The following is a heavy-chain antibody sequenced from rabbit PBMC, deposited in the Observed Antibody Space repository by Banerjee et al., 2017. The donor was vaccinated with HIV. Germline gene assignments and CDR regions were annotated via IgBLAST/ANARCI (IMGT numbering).Heavy chain of an antibody. CDR2: INSSSGNT. Sequence: QEQLEESGGGLVKPGGTLTLSCTASGFSFSNKYVMSWVRQAPGKGLEWIACINSSSGNTVYATWAKGPFTISKTSSTTVTLQMTSLTAADTATYFCARDRDWTLDLWGPGTLVTVS. CDR1: GFSFSNKYV. CDR3: ARDRDWTLDL. V-gene: IGHV1S45*01. J-gene: IGHJ4*01. D-gene: IGHD4-2*01.